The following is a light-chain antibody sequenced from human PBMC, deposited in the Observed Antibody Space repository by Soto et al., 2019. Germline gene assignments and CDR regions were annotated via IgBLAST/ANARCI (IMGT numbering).Light chain of an antibody. J-gene: IGKJ1*01. CDR1: QSVSSY. V-gene: IGKV3-11*01. CDR2: DAS. CDR3: QQSYSIPRT. Sequence: EFVLTQSPGTLSLSPGERATLSCRASQSVSSYLAWYQQKPGQAPRLLIYDASNRATGIPSRFSGSGSGTEFTLTISSLQPEDFATYYCQQSYSIPRTFGQGTKVDIK.